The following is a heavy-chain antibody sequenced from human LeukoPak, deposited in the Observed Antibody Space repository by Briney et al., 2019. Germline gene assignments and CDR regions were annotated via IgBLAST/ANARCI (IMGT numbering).Heavy chain of an antibody. J-gene: IGHJ6*03. CDR3: AKDRYGDYEAPFHYYMNA. D-gene: IGHD5-12*01. V-gene: IGHV1-2*02. CDR1: GYTFSGFY. CDR2: INPNSGVT. Sequence: ASVKVSCKASGYTFSGFYIHWVRQAPGQGLEWMGWINPNSGVTNYAQKLQGRVTITRDTSIDTAYMQLSRLRSDDTAVYYCAKDRYGDYEAPFHYYMNAWGRGTTVTVSS.